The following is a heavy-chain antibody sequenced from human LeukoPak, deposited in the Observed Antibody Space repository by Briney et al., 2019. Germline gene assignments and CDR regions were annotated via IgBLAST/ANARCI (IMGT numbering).Heavy chain of an antibody. D-gene: IGHD6-19*01. Sequence: SETLSLTCTVSGYSISNAFYWGWIRQPPGKGLEWIGIIYHSGSTYYIPSLNSRVTISVDTSKNQFSLKLRSVTAADTAVYYCARYTSGWWNAFDIWGQGTMVTVSS. CDR2: IYHSGST. CDR1: GYSISNAFY. V-gene: IGHV4-38-2*02. J-gene: IGHJ3*02. CDR3: ARYTSGWWNAFDI.